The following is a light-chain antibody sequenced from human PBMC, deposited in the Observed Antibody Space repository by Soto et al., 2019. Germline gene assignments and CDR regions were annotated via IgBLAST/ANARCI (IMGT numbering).Light chain of an antibody. CDR1: SSNIGTNY. J-gene: IGLJ3*02. Sequence: QSVLTQPPSASGTPGQRVTISCSGSSSNIGTNYVYWYKQLPGTAPKLLIYCNDQRPSGVPDRLSGSKSGTSASLAISGLRSEDEADYYCPSSTGSSTWVFGGGTKLTVL. V-gene: IGLV1-47*02. CDR3: PSSTGSSTWV. CDR2: CND.